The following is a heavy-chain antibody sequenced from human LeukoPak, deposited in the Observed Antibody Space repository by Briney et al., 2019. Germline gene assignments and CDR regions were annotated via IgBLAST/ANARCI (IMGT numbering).Heavy chain of an antibody. V-gene: IGHV4-39*07. Sequence: PSETLSLTCTVSGGSISSSSYYWGWIRQPPGKGLEWIESLYYSGSTYYNPSLKSRVTISVDTSKNQFSLKLSSVTAADTAVYYCARDLLDCSGGSCFSWFDPWGQGTLVTVSS. CDR2: LYYSGST. J-gene: IGHJ5*02. CDR1: GGSISSSSYY. CDR3: ARDLLDCSGGSCFSWFDP. D-gene: IGHD2-15*01.